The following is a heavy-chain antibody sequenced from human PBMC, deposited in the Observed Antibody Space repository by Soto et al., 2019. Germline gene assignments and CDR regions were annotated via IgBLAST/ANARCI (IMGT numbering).Heavy chain of an antibody. D-gene: IGHD3-16*01. CDR1: GFTFSDHY. Sequence: GGSLRLSCAASGFTFSDHYMDWVCQAPGKGLEWVSVIYSGGSTYYADSVKGRFTISRDNSKNTLYLQMNSLRAEDTAVYYCARERVVGSPVDYWGQGTLVTVSS. V-gene: IGHV3-66*01. J-gene: IGHJ4*02. CDR3: ARERVVGSPVDY. CDR2: IYSGGST.